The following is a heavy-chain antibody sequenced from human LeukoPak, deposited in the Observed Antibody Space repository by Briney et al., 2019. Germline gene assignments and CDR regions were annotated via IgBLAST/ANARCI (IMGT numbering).Heavy chain of an antibody. Sequence: NTSETLSLTCTVSGGSISSSSYYWGWIRQTPGKGLEWIGTMYYSGSTNYNPSLKSRVTLSIDTPKNQFSLRLSSVTAADTAVYYCASKSTAWTIENWGQGTLVTVSS. D-gene: IGHD3/OR15-3a*01. J-gene: IGHJ4*02. CDR2: MYYSGST. V-gene: IGHV4-39*01. CDR1: GGSISSSSYY. CDR3: ASKSTAWTIEN.